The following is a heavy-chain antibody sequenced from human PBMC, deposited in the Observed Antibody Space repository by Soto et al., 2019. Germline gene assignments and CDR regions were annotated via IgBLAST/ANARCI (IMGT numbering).Heavy chain of an antibody. J-gene: IGHJ4*02. CDR1: GGSISSGGYY. CDR2: IYYSGST. CDR3: ARGRGGHILTGPLLDY. D-gene: IGHD3-9*01. Sequence: SSETLSLTCTVSGGSISSGGYYWSWIRQHPGKGLEWIGYIYYSGSTYYNPSLKSRVTISVDTSKNQFSLKLSSVTAADTAVYYCARGRGGHILTGPLLDYWGQGTLVTVSS. V-gene: IGHV4-31*03.